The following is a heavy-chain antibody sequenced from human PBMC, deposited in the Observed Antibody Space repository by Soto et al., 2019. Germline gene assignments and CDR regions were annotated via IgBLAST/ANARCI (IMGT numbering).Heavy chain of an antibody. CDR3: ARGGYDYSNPFDY. V-gene: IGHV3-7*04. CDR2: INQDGSEK. CDR1: GFTFNRYW. D-gene: IGHD4-4*01. Sequence: EVQLVESGGGLVQPGGSLRLSCAASGFTFNRYWMKWVRQAPGRGLEWMGNINQDGSEKHYVDSVKGRFTISRDNAKDSVYLQMNSQKAEDTAMYYCARGGYDYSNPFDYWGQGTLVTVSS. J-gene: IGHJ4*02.